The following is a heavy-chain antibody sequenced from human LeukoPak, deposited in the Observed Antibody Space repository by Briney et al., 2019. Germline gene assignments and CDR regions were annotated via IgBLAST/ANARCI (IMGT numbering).Heavy chain of an antibody. D-gene: IGHD4-17*01. Sequence: ASVKVSCKASGYTFTSYDINWVRQATGQGLEWMGWMNPNSGNTGYAQKFQGRVTITRNTSISTAYMELSSLRSDDTAVYYCARDRDYGDYVRFDYWGQGTLVTVSS. V-gene: IGHV1-8*03. CDR2: MNPNSGNT. CDR1: GYTFTSYD. J-gene: IGHJ4*02. CDR3: ARDRDYGDYVRFDY.